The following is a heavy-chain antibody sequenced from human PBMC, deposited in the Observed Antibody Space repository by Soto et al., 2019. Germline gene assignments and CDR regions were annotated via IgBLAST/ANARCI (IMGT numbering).Heavy chain of an antibody. CDR2: IYYSGST. CDR1: GGSISSGDYY. D-gene: IGHD3-16*01. J-gene: IGHJ3*02. Sequence: SETLSLTCTVSGGSISSGDYYWSWIRQPPGKGLEWIGYIYYSGSTYYNPSLKSRVTISVDTSKNQFSLKLSSVTAADTAVYYCTMGIWGAFDIWGQGTMVTVSS. CDR3: TMGIWGAFDI. V-gene: IGHV4-30-4*01.